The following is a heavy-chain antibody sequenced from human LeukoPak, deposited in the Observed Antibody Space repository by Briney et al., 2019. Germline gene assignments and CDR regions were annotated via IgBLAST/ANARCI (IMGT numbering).Heavy chain of an antibody. V-gene: IGHV3-48*03. CDR1: GFTFSSYE. CDR2: ISSSGSPI. Sequence: PGGSLRLSCAASGFTFSSYEMNWVRQAPGKGLEWVSYISSSGSPIYYADSVKGRFTISRDNAKNSLYLQMDSLRAEDTAVYYCARVEIRYFDWLFLDYWGQGTLVTVSS. D-gene: IGHD3-9*01. CDR3: ARVEIRYFDWLFLDY. J-gene: IGHJ4*02.